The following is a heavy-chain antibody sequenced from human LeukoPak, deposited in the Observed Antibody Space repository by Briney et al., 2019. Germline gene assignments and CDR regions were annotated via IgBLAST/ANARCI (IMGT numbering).Heavy chain of an antibody. D-gene: IGHD6-13*01. V-gene: IGHV3-7*01. J-gene: IGHJ4*02. CDR3: ARDGFVGAADY. Sequence: GGSLRLSCAASEFIFSGYWMNWVRQAPGKGLEWVANIKQDGSEKQYVDSVRGRFTISRDNAKNSLYLQMNSLRVEDTAVYYCARDGFVGAADYRGQGTLVTVSS. CDR2: IKQDGSEK. CDR1: EFIFSGYW.